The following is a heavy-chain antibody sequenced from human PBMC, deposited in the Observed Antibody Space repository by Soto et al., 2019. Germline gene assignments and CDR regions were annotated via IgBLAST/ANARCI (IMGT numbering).Heavy chain of an antibody. J-gene: IGHJ4*02. CDR1: GFTFSSYA. Sequence: EVQLLESGGGLVQPGGSLRLSCAASGFTFSSYAMSWVRQAPGKGLEWVSAISGSGGSTYDADSVKGRFTISRDNSKNTLYLQMNSLRAEDTAVYYCAKDLYNWNDPENYYFDYWGQGTLVTVSS. D-gene: IGHD1-20*01. CDR3: AKDLYNWNDPENYYFDY. V-gene: IGHV3-23*01. CDR2: ISGSGGST.